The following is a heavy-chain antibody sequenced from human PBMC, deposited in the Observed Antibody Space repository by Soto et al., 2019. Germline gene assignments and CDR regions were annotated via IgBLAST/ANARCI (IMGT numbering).Heavy chain of an antibody. CDR2: FDPEDGET. CDR3: ATVSPDIVATIADYYYYYMDV. Sequence: ASVKVSCKVSGYTLTELSMHWVRQAPGKGLEWMGGFDPEDGETIYAQKFQGRVTMTEDTSTDTAYMELSSLRSEDTAVYYCATVSPDIVATIADYYYYYMDVWGKGTTVTVSS. V-gene: IGHV1-24*01. D-gene: IGHD5-12*01. CDR1: GYTLTELS. J-gene: IGHJ6*03.